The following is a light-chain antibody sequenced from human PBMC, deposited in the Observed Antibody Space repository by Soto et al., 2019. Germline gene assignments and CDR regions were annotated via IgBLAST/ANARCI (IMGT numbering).Light chain of an antibody. CDR3: QQRSNWSYT. CDR2: DAS. J-gene: IGKJ2*01. CDR1: QSVSSY. V-gene: IGKV3-11*01. Sequence: EIVLTQSPATLSLSPGERATLSCRASQSVSSYLAWYQQKPGQAPRLLIYDASNRATGIPARFSGSESGTDFALPVSSLEPEDFAVYYCQQRSNWSYTFGQGTKLEIK.